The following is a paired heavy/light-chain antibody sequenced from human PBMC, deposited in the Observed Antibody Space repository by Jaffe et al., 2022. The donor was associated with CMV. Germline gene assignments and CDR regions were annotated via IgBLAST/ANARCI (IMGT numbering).Light chain of an antibody. V-gene: IGKV2D-29*01. J-gene: IGKJ5*01. CDR1: QSLLHSNGKTY. CDR2: EVS. CDR3: VQSLQLPIT. Sequence: DIVMTQTPLSLSVTPGQPASISCKSSQSLLHSNGKTYFYWYLQKPGQPPQLLIYEVSNRFSGVPDRFSGSGSGTDFTLKISRVEAEDVGVYFCVQSLQLPITFGQGTRLEIK.
Heavy chain of an antibody. D-gene: IGHD1-26*01. Sequence: EVQLVESGGGLIQPGGSLRLSCAASGFTVSSKYMSWVRQAPGKGLEWVSVIYSGGNTYYADSVKGRFTISRDTSKNTLYLQMNSLTAEDTAVYYCGRGTSEATAPHYWGQGTLVTVSS. CDR2: IYSGGNT. CDR1: GFTVSSKY. V-gene: IGHV3-53*01. J-gene: IGHJ4*02. CDR3: GRGTSEATAPHY.